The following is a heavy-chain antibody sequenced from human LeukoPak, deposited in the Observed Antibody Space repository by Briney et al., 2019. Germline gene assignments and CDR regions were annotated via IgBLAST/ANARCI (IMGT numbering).Heavy chain of an antibody. J-gene: IGHJ3*02. CDR3: GKALTDDAFDI. V-gene: IGHV3-64D*06. CDR1: GFTFSTFP. Sequence: PGGSLRLSCSASGFTFSTFPMHWVRQAPGKGLEYFSAISRNGDTTYYAVSVKGRFTISRDNSKNTLYLQMCSLRPEDTAVYYCGKALTDDAFDIWGQGTMVTVSS. CDR2: ISRNGDTT.